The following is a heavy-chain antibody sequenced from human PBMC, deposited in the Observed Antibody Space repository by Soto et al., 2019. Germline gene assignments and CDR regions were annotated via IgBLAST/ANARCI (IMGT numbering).Heavy chain of an antibody. Sequence: SVKVSCKASGGTFSSYAISWVRQAPGQGLEWVGGIIPIFGIANYAQKFQGRVTITADESTSTAYMELSSLRSEDTAVYYCASQSWGGDYVPKNWFDPWGQGTLVTVS. J-gene: IGHJ5*02. CDR3: ASQSWGGDYVPKNWFDP. V-gene: IGHV1-69*13. CDR1: GGTFSSYA. CDR2: IIPIFGIA. D-gene: IGHD4-17*01.